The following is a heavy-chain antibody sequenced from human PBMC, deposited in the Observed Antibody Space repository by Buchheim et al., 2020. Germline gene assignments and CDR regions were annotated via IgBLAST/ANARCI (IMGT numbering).Heavy chain of an antibody. Sequence: QVQLVQSGAEVKKPGASVKVSCKASGYTFSNYYIHWVRQAPGQGLEWMGIVNPSSGGPSYPQKFQARVTMTRDTSPSTVYMELSSLRSEDTAVYYCARGGGDIVVVPASIHVHYLDVWGKGTT. CDR2: VNPSSGGP. D-gene: IGHD2-2*02. V-gene: IGHV1-46*01. CDR3: ARGGGDIVVVPASIHVHYLDV. CDR1: GYTFSNYY. J-gene: IGHJ6*03.